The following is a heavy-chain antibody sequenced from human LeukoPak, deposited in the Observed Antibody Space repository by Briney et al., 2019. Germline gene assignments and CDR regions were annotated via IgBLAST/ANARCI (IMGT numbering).Heavy chain of an antibody. V-gene: IGHV3-21*01. D-gene: IGHD3-22*01. CDR2: ISSSSYI. CDR3: ARDGSGYSRDY. J-gene: IGHJ4*02. CDR1: GFTFSNYG. Sequence: GGSLRLSCAASGFTFSNYGMNWVRQAPGKGLEWVSSISSSSYIYYADSVKGRFTISRDNAKNSLYLQMNSLRAEDTAVYYCARDGSGYSRDYWGQGTLVTVSS.